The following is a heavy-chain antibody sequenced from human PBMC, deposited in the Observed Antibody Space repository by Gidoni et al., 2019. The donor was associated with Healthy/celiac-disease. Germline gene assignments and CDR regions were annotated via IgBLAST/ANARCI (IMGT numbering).Heavy chain of an antibody. CDR1: GYTFTSYA. D-gene: IGHD3-10*01. CDR3: CWYYGSGSQPRYFDL. V-gene: IGHV1-3*01. Sequence: QVQLVQSGAEVKKPGASVKVSCKASGYTFTSYAMHWVRQAAGQRLEWMGWINAGNGNTKYSQKFQGRVTITRDTSASTAYMELSSLRSEDTAVYYCCWYYGSGSQPRYFDLWGRGTLVTVSS. J-gene: IGHJ2*01. CDR2: INAGNGNT.